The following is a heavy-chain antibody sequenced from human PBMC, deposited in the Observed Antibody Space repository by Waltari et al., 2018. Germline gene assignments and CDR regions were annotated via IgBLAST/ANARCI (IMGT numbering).Heavy chain of an antibody. CDR2: ISSSSSYI. CDR1: GFTFSSYS. Sequence: EVQLVESGGGLVKPGGSLRLSCAASGFTFSSYSMNWVRQAPGKGREWVSSISSSSSYIYYADSVKGRFTISRDHAKNSLYLQMNSLRAEDTAVYYCARDKRQQFYDYWGQGTLVTVSS. J-gene: IGHJ4*02. D-gene: IGHD6-13*01. V-gene: IGHV3-21*01. CDR3: ARDKRQQFYDY.